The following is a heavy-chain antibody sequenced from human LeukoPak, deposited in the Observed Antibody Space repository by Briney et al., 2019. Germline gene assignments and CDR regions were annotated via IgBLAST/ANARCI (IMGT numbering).Heavy chain of an antibody. V-gene: IGHV3-9*01. J-gene: IGHJ4*02. CDR1: GFIFDDYA. CDR3: AKDGDDYYGSGSYADY. Sequence: GGSLRLSCAASGFIFDDYAMHWVRQAPGKGLEWVSGISWNSGSIGYADSVKGRFTISRDNAKNSLYLQMNSLRAEDTAVYYCAKDGDDYYGSGSYADYWGQGTLVTVSS. D-gene: IGHD3-10*01. CDR2: ISWNSGSI.